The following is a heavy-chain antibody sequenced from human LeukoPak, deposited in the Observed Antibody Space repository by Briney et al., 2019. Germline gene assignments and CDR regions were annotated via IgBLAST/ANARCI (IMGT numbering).Heavy chain of an antibody. D-gene: IGHD3-3*01. CDR1: GGSISSGGYS. Sequence: SETLPLTCAVSGGSISSGGYSWSWIRQPPGKGLEWIGYIYHSGSTYYNPSLKSRVTISVDRSKNQFSLKLSSVTAADTAVYYCARGQNDFWSGEILQFDYWGQGTLVTVSS. J-gene: IGHJ4*02. CDR3: ARGQNDFWSGEILQFDY. CDR2: IYHSGST. V-gene: IGHV4-30-2*01.